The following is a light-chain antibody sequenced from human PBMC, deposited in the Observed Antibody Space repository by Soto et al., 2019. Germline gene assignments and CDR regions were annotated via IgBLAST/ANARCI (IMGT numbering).Light chain of an antibody. J-gene: IGKJ4*01. V-gene: IGKV3-15*01. CDR3: QQHNNWPPLT. Sequence: EVVMTQSPATLSVSPGERATLSCRASQSVGSKLAWYQQKPGQAPRLLIFDAFTRATGIPARFSGSGSRTEVPLFISSLQSEDFAVYYCQQHNNWPPLTFGGGTKVEI. CDR1: QSVGSK. CDR2: DAF.